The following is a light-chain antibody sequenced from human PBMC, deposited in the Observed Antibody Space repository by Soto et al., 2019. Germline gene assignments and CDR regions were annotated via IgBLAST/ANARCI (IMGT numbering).Light chain of an antibody. CDR1: SSDVGGYNY. Sequence: QSALTQPASVSGSPGQSITISCTGTSSDVGGYNYVSWYQQHPGIAPKLMIYDVSNRPSGVSNRFSGSKSGNTASLTISGLQAEDEADYYCSSYTSSSTLNTLNFGTGTKLTVL. CDR3: SSYTSSSTLNTLN. J-gene: IGLJ1*01. V-gene: IGLV2-14*01. CDR2: DVS.